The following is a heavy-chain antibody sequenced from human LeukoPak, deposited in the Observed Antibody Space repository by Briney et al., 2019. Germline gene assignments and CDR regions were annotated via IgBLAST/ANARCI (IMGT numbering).Heavy chain of an antibody. V-gene: IGHV3-23*01. Sequence: GGSLRLSCAASGFTFSSYAMSWVRQAQGKGLEWVSMITSGGGSTYHADSVKGRFTISRDNSKNTLYLQMTSLRAEDTAVYYCTKDHPDCRGTSCLLFDSWGQGTLVTVSS. D-gene: IGHD2-2*01. J-gene: IGHJ4*02. CDR1: GFTFSSYA. CDR3: TKDHPDCRGTSCLLFDS. CDR2: ITSGGGST.